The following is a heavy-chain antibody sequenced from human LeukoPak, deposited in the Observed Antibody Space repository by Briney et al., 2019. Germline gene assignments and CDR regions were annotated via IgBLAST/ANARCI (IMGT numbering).Heavy chain of an antibody. J-gene: IGHJ4*02. V-gene: IGHV3-64*01. CDR2: ISSNGGST. CDR3: ARLDSPYYYDFWSGYDY. D-gene: IGHD3-3*01. Sequence: GGSLRLSCAASGFTFSDYYMSWVRQAPGKGLEYVSAISSNGGSTYYANSVKGRFTISRDNSKNTLYLQMGSLRAEDMAVYYCARLDSPYYYDFWSGYDYWGQGTLVTVSS. CDR1: GFTFSDYY.